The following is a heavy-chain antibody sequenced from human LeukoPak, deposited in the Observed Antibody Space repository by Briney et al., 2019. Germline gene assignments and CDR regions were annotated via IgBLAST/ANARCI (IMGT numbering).Heavy chain of an antibody. CDR2: IYYSGNT. V-gene: IGHV4-59*01. Sequence: SETLSLTCTVSGGSISSYFWSWIRQPPGKGLEWIGYIYYSGNTNYNPSLKSRVTISVDTSKIQFSLKLSSVTAADTAVYYCARDRYYRYYYDNSGPDAFDIWGQGTMVTVSS. CDR3: ARDRYYRYYYDNSGPDAFDI. D-gene: IGHD3-22*01. J-gene: IGHJ3*02. CDR1: GGSISSYF.